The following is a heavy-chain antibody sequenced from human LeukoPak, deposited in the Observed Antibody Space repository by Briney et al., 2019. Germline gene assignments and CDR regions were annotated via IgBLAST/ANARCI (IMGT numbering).Heavy chain of an antibody. J-gene: IGHJ4*02. D-gene: IGHD3-10*01. CDR3: AREPMVRGVIKSDY. CDR1: GYTFTSYG. V-gene: IGHV1-18*01. Sequence: GASVEVSCKASGYTFTSYGISWVRQAPGQGLEWMGWISAYNGNTNYAQKLQGRVTMTTDTSTSTAYMELRSLRSDDTAVYYCAREPMVRGVIKSDYWGQGTLVTVSS. CDR2: ISAYNGNT.